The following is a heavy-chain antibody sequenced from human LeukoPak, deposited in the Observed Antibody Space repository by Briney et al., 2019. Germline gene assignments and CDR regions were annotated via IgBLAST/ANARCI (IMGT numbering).Heavy chain of an antibody. Sequence: GASVKVSCKASRGTFSSYAISWVRQAPGQGLEWMGGIIPIFGTANYAQKFQGRVTITADESTSTAYMELSSLRSEDTAVYYCARDRSVVAPLYSFDYWGQGTLVTVSS. CDR3: ARDRSVVAPLYSFDY. CDR2: IIPIFGTA. CDR1: RGTFSSYA. D-gene: IGHD2-15*01. J-gene: IGHJ4*02. V-gene: IGHV1-69*13.